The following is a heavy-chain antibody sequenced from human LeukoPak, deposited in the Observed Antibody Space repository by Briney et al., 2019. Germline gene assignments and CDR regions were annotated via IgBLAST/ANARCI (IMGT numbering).Heavy chain of an antibody. Sequence: SETLSLTCTVSRGSISSGNYYWSWIRQPAGKGLEWIGRFHTRGSTNYNPSLKSRVIISVDTSKNQFSLKLSSVTAADTAVYYCARGTDGDQTSYYYYYMDVWGKGTTVTVSS. CDR1: RGSISSGNYY. CDR3: ARGTDGDQTSYYYYYMDV. V-gene: IGHV4-61*02. CDR2: FHTRGST. J-gene: IGHJ6*03. D-gene: IGHD4-17*01.